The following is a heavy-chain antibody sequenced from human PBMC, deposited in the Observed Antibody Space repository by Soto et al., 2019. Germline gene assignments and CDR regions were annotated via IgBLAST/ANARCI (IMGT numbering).Heavy chain of an antibody. Sequence: GGSLRLSCTASGFTFGDYAMSWFRQAPGKGLEWVGFIRSKAYGETTEYAASVKGRFTISRDDSKSIAYLQMNSLKTEDTAVYYCTSIGVYDSSEFGLNQTPDYYYGMDVWGQGTTVTVSS. V-gene: IGHV3-49*03. CDR3: TSIGVYDSSEFGLNQTPDYYYGMDV. D-gene: IGHD3-22*01. CDR1: GFTFGDYA. CDR2: IRSKAYGETT. J-gene: IGHJ6*02.